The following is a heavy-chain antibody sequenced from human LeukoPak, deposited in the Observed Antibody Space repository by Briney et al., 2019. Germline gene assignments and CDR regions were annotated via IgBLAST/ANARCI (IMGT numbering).Heavy chain of an antibody. D-gene: IGHD3-10*01. CDR2: IYNSGST. V-gene: IGHV4-38-2*02. Sequence: SETLSLTCTVSGYSISSGYYWGWIRQAPGKGLEWIGSIYNSGSTYYNPSLKSRVTISVDTSKNQFSLKLSSVTAADTAVYYCARGSWFRGGSWFDPWGQGTLVTVSS. J-gene: IGHJ5*02. CDR1: GYSISSGYY. CDR3: ARGSWFRGGSWFDP.